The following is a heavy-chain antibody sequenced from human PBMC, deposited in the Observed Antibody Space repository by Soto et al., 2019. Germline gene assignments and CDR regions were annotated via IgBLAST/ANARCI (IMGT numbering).Heavy chain of an antibody. D-gene: IGHD2-15*01. V-gene: IGHV4-31*03. CDR2: IYYSGST. CDR1: GGSISSGGYY. CDR3: ARSGYCSGGSCRPAGYVDY. J-gene: IGHJ4*02. Sequence: QVQLQESGPGLVKPSQTLSLTCTVSGGSISSGGYYWSWIRQHPGKGLEWIGYIYYSGSTYYNPSLKSRVTISVDTSKNQFSLKLSSVTAADTAVYYCARSGYCSGGSCRPAGYVDYWGQGTLVTVSS.